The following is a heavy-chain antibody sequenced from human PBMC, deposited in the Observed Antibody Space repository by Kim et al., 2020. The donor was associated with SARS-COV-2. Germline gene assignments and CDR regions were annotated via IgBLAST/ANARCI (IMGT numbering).Heavy chain of an antibody. CDR2: INHSGST. CDR1: GGSFSGYY. CDR3: ARGLSRVYCSGGSCLNWF. V-gene: IGHV4-34*01. J-gene: IGHJ5*01. D-gene: IGHD2-15*01. Sequence: SETLSLTCAVYGGSFSGYYWSWIRQPPGKGLEWIGEINHSGSTNYNPSLKSRVTISVDTSKNQFSLKLSSVTAADTAVYYCARGLSRVYCSGGSCLNWF.